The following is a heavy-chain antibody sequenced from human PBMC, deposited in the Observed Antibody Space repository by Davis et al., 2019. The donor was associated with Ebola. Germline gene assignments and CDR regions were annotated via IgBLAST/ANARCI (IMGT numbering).Heavy chain of an antibody. CDR3: ARDGGLRRIWYFDL. J-gene: IGHJ2*01. CDR2: IYRSGST. D-gene: IGHD5-12*01. V-gene: IGHV4-38-2*02. CDR1: GFPISSYY. Sequence: PGGSLRLSCTVSGFPISSYYGTWIRQPPGKGLEWIGSIYRSGSTYYNPSLKSRVTISVDTSKNQFSLKLSSVTAADTAVYYCARDGGLRRIWYFDLWGRGTLVTVSS.